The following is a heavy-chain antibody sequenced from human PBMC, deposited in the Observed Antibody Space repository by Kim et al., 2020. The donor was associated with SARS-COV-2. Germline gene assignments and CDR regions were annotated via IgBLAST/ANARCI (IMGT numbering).Heavy chain of an antibody. Sequence: SETLSLTCTVSGGSISSSSYYWGWIRQPPGKGLEWIGCIYYSGSTYYNPSLKSRVTISVATSKNQFSLKLSSVTAADTAVYYCARDGGEWNSYGYVYYFDYWGQGTLVTVSS. CDR2: IYYSGST. J-gene: IGHJ4*02. D-gene: IGHD5-18*01. V-gene: IGHV4-39*02. CDR1: GGSISSSSYY. CDR3: ARDGGEWNSYGYVYYFDY.